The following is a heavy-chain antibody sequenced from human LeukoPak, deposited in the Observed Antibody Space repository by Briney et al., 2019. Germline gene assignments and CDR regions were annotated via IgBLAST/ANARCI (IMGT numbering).Heavy chain of an antibody. V-gene: IGHV1-8*01. J-gene: IGHJ4*02. CDR1: GYTFTSYD. CDR2: MNPNSGNT. D-gene: IGHD6-13*01. CDR3: ARDGFEQQLVGVRVD. Sequence: GASVKVSCKASGYTFTSYDINWVRQATGQGLEWMGWMNPNSGNTGYAQKFQGRVTMTRNTSISTAYMELSSLRSEDTAVYYCARDGFEQQLVGVRVDWGQGTLVTVSS.